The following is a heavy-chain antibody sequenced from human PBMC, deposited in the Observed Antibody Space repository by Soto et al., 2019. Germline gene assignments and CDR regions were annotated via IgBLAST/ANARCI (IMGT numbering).Heavy chain of an antibody. CDR2: IIPIFGTA. J-gene: IGHJ6*02. D-gene: IGHD2-15*01. CDR3: ARAQGYCSGGSCYPSDYYYYGMDV. Sequence: QVQLVQSGAEVKKPGSSVKVSCKASGGTFSSYAINWVRQAPGQGLEWMGGIIPIFGTANYAQKFQGRVTITADESTSTAYMELSSLRSEDTAVYYCARAQGYCSGGSCYPSDYYYYGMDVWGQGTTVTVSS. V-gene: IGHV1-69*01. CDR1: GGTFSSYA.